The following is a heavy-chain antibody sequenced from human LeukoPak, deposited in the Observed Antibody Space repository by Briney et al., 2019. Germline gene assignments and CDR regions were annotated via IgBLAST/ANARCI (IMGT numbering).Heavy chain of an antibody. J-gene: IGHJ4*02. V-gene: IGHV3-30*18. CDR3: AKDYYGSSTPL. CDR1: GFTFSSYG. D-gene: IGHD6-6*01. CDR2: ISHDGSNK. Sequence: GGSLRLSCAASGFTFSSYGMHWVRQAPGKGLEWVAVISHDGSNKYYADSVKGRFTISRDNSMNTLYLQMNSLRAEDTAVYYCAKDYYGSSTPLWGQGTLVTVSS.